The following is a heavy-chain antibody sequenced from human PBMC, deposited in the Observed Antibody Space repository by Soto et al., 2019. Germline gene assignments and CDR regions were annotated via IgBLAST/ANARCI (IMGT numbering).Heavy chain of an antibody. CDR1: GGTFSSYA. D-gene: IGHD2-15*01. J-gene: IGHJ3*02. Sequence: SVKVSCKASGGTFSSYAISWVRQAPGQGLEWMGGIIPVFGTANYAQKFQGRVTITADKSTSTAYMELSSLRSEDTAVYYCARDNNCSGGSCYTLRAFDIWGQGTMVTVSS. CDR2: IIPVFGTA. CDR3: ARDNNCSGGSCYTLRAFDI. V-gene: IGHV1-69*06.